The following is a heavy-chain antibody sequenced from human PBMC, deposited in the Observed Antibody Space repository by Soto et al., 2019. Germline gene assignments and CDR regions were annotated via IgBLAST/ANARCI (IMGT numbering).Heavy chain of an antibody. CDR2: INTDGSST. D-gene: IGHD4-4*01. CDR3: GTVFDF. V-gene: IGHV3-74*01. J-gene: IGHJ4*02. CDR1: GFTFTSYW. Sequence: PGGSLRLSCTASGFTFTSYWMHWVRKAPGKGLVWVSRINTDGSSTSYADSVKGRFTISRDNAKNTLFLQMNGLTAEDTAVYYCGTVFDFWGQGALVPSP.